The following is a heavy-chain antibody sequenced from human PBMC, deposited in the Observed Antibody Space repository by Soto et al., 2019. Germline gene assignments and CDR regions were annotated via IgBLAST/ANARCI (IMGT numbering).Heavy chain of an antibody. CDR2: IGGTGTTK. Sequence: EVQVVESGGGLAQPGESLTLSCRASGFTFSSYSMNWVRQAPGRGLEWVSFIGGTGTTKYYADSVKGRFTFSRDNAGNSLYLQMSSLRAEDTAVYYCARDPKSGISYFDSWGQGVLVTVSS. V-gene: IGHV3-48*01. CDR1: GFTFSSYS. J-gene: IGHJ4*02. D-gene: IGHD2-8*02. CDR3: ARDPKSGISYFDS.